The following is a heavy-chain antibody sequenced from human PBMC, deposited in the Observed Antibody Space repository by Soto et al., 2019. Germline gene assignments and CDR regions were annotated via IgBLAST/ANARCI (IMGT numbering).Heavy chain of an antibody. CDR3: AREDSYGWSGESLDV. Sequence: QVQLPQWGAGLLKASETLSLTCAVVGDSLRGQSWNWIRQSPGKGLEWIGELDQSGGTNYNPYLKSRAIISDDTSKNQFSLTLTSVTAADTAVYYCAREDSYGWSGESLDVWGQGTTVSVSS. CDR2: LDQSGGT. CDR1: GDSLRGQS. V-gene: IGHV4-34*01. J-gene: IGHJ6*02. D-gene: IGHD6-19*01.